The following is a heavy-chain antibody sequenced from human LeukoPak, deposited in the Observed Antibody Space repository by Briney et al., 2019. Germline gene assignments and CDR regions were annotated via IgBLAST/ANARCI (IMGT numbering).Heavy chain of an antibody. J-gene: IGHJ3*02. Sequence: SETLSLTCTVSGGSTSNSFWSWIRQPAGKGLEWIGRIYTDGSTNSNPSLRSRLTMSLDTSKNQFSLQLTSVTAADTAVYYCARFSVVPAAIDDAFDIWGQGTMVTVSS. CDR3: ARFSVVPAAIDDAFDI. D-gene: IGHD2-2*01. V-gene: IGHV4-4*07. CDR1: GGSTSNSF. CDR2: IYTDGST.